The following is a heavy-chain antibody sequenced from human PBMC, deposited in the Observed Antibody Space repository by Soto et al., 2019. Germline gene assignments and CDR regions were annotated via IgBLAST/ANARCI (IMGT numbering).Heavy chain of an antibody. CDR1: GYTFPSYA. Sequence: ASVKVSCKASGYTFPSYAMHWVRQAPGQRLEWMGWINAGNGNTKYSQKFQGRVTITRDTSASTAYMELSSLRSEDTAVYYCARAPSWWYFDLWGRGTLVTVSS. V-gene: IGHV1-3*01. J-gene: IGHJ2*01. CDR3: ARAPSWWYFDL. CDR2: INAGNGNT.